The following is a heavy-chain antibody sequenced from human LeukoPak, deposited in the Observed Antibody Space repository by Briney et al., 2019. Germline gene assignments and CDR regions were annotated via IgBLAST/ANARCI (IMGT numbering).Heavy chain of an antibody. V-gene: IGHV7-4-1*02. CDR3: ATDLKKGDSGCFDY. J-gene: IGHJ4*02. Sequence: ASVKVSCKASGYTFTSSALNWVRQAPGQGLEWMGWINTNTGNPTYAQGFTGRFVFSLGTSVSTAYLHISSLEAEDTAIYYCATDLKKGDSGCFDYWGQGTLVTVSS. D-gene: IGHD6-19*01. CDR2: INTNTGNP. CDR1: GYTFTSSA.